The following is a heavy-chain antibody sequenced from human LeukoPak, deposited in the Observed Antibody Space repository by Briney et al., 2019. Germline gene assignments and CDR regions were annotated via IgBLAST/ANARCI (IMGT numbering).Heavy chain of an antibody. V-gene: IGHV3-33*01. J-gene: IGHJ6*02. CDR1: GFTFASYV. CDR3: ARDGGSGSYYNPYYYGMDV. CDR2: IWFDGSNT. Sequence: PGRSLRLSCAASGFTFASYVMHWVRQAPGKGLEWVALIWFDGSNTYYADSVRGRFTISRDNSKNTLYLQMNSLRAEDTAVYYCARDGGSGSYYNPYYYGMDVWGQGTTVTVSS. D-gene: IGHD3-10*01.